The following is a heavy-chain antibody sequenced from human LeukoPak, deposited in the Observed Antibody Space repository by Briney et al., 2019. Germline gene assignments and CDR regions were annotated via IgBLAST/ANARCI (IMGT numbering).Heavy chain of an antibody. CDR2: ITPGGGT. V-gene: IGHV3-23*01. D-gene: IGHD2-2*03. CDR3: AKDGYCSSTSCLNWFDP. J-gene: IGHJ5*02. CDR1: EFTFSSYV. Sequence: PGGSLRLSCAASEFTFSSYVMAWVRQAPGKGLEWVSTITPGGGTYYADSVKGRFTISRDNSKNTLYLQMNSLRAEDTAVYYCAKDGYCSSTSCLNWFDPWGQGTLVTVSS.